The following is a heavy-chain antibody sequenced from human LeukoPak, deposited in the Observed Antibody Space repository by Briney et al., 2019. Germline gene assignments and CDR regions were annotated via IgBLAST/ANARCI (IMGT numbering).Heavy chain of an antibody. J-gene: IGHJ4*02. CDR3: ARDVAAAGITYFDY. Sequence: PSETLSLTCTVSGGSVSYYYWGWIRHPPGKGLEWIGYIYYSGSTDYNPSLKSRVTISIDTSNNQFSLELTSVTAADTAVYYCARDVAAAGITYFDYWGQGTLVTVSS. D-gene: IGHD6-13*01. V-gene: IGHV4-59*02. CDR1: GGSVSYYY. CDR2: IYYSGST.